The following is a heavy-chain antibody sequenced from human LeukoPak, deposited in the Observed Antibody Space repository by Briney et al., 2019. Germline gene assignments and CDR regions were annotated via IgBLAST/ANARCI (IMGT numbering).Heavy chain of an antibody. D-gene: IGHD4-17*01. V-gene: IGHV3-7*01. Sequence: GGSLRLSCAASGFNFGVYWMSWVRQAPGKGLEWVATMSQDGHYVYYVDSVKGRFYISRDNARNSLYLQMDSLRAEDTAVYYCAKDRLHGDPNHYWGQGTLVTVSS. CDR3: AKDRLHGDPNHY. J-gene: IGHJ4*02. CDR2: MSQDGHYV. CDR1: GFNFGVYW.